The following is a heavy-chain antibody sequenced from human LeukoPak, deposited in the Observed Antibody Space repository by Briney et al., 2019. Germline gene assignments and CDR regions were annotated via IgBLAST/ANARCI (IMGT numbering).Heavy chain of an antibody. Sequence: GGSLRLSCAASGFTFNIYGMHWVRQAPGKGLEGVAVISYDGSNKYYADSVKGRFTICRDNSKNTLFLQMNSLRGEDTAVYYCAKDPERSSPYYYYGMDVWGQGTTVTVSS. CDR3: AKDPERSSPYYYYGMDV. V-gene: IGHV3-30*18. CDR1: GFTFNIYG. D-gene: IGHD6-13*01. CDR2: ISYDGSNK. J-gene: IGHJ6*02.